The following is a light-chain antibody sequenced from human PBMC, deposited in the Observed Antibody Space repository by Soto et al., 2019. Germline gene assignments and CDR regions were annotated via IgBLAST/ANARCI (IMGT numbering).Light chain of an antibody. V-gene: IGKV1D-13*01. Sequence: ALQLTQSPSSLSVSVGDRVSITCRASQGINSALAWYQQKPGKAPKLLIYDASSLESVFPSRFSGRGSGTDFTLTISSLQPEDFATYYCQQFNNPIFTFGPGTNGPIK. CDR2: DAS. CDR3: QQFNNPIFT. CDR1: QGINSA. J-gene: IGKJ3*01.